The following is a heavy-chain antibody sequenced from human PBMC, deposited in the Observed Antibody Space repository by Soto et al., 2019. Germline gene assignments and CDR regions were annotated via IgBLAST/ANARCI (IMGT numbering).Heavy chain of an antibody. CDR2: IYSGGST. CDR1: GFTVSSNY. CDR3: ARLEYSSSHDAFDI. V-gene: IGHV3-66*04. Sequence: GGSLRLSCAASGFTVSSNYMSWVRQAPGKGLEWVSVIYSGGSTYYADSVKGRFTISRDNSKNTLYLQMNSLRAEDTAVYYCARLEYSSSHDAFDIWGQGTMVTVSS. J-gene: IGHJ3*02. D-gene: IGHD6-6*01.